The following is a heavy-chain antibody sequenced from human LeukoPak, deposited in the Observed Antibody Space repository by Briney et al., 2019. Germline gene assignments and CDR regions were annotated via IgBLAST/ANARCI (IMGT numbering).Heavy chain of an antibody. Sequence: GGSLRLSCAASGFTFDDYAMHWVRQAPGKGLEWVSGISWNSGSIGYADSVKGRFTISRDNAKNSLYLQMYSLRAEDTALYYRAKVGWQWELLGYFDYWGQGTLVTVSS. CDR2: ISWNSGSI. D-gene: IGHD1-26*01. CDR3: AKVGWQWELLGYFDY. V-gene: IGHV3-9*01. CDR1: GFTFDDYA. J-gene: IGHJ4*02.